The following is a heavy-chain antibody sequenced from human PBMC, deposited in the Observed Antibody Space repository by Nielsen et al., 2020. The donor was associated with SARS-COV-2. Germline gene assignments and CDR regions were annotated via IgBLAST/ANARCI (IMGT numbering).Heavy chain of an antibody. Sequence: VRQMPGKGLAWVSYISSSGSTIYYADSVKGRFTISRDNAKNSLYLQMNSLRAEDTAVYYCARNVRGYCTNGVCYHYYGMDVWGQGTKVTVSS. CDR2: ISSSGSTI. J-gene: IGHJ6*02. CDR3: ARNVRGYCTNGVCYHYYGMDV. D-gene: IGHD2-8*01. V-gene: IGHV3-48*03.